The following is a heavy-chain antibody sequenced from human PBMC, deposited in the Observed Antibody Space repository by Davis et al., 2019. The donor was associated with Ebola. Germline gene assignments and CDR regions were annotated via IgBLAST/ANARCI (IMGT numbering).Heavy chain of an antibody. CDR1: GDSVSSGG. Sequence: HSQTPSLTRAISGDSVSSGGWTWIRQSPSRGLEWLGRTYYNSKWYNDYAVSVKSRITINPDTSKNQFSLQLNSVTPEETALYYCTRGWLRGGMDVWGEGTTVTV. J-gene: IGHJ6*02. CDR2: TYYNSKWYN. D-gene: IGHD5-18*01. CDR3: TRGWLRGGMDV. V-gene: IGHV6-1*01.